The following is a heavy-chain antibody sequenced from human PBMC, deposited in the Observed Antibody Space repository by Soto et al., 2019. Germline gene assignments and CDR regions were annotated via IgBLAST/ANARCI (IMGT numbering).Heavy chain of an antibody. J-gene: IGHJ5*02. D-gene: IGHD1-7*01. Sequence: EVQLVESGGGLVQPGGSLRLSCAASGFTFSSYSMNWVRQAPGKGLEWVSYISSSSSTIYYADSVKGRFTISRDNAKNSLYLQMNSLRDEDTAVYYCARDALTGTRRNNWFDPWGQGTLVTVSS. V-gene: IGHV3-48*02. CDR3: ARDALTGTRRNNWFDP. CDR2: ISSSSSTI. CDR1: GFTFSSYS.